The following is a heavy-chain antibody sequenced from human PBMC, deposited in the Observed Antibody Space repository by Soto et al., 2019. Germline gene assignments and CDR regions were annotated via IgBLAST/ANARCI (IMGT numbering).Heavy chain of an antibody. CDR1: GGTFSSYA. V-gene: IGHV1-69*01. CDR3: ARDRDIVVVPAAIKANWFDP. D-gene: IGHD2-2*02. Sequence: QVQLVQSGAEVKKPGSSVKVSCQASGGTFSSYAISWVRQAPGQGLEWMGGIIPIFGTANYAQKFQGRVTITADESTSTAYMELSSLRSEDTAVYYCARDRDIVVVPAAIKANWFDPWGQGTLVTVSS. J-gene: IGHJ5*02. CDR2: IIPIFGTA.